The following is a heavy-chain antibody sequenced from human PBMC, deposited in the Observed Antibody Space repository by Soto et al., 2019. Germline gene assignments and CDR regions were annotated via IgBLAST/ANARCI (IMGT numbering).Heavy chain of an antibody. Sequence: EEQLVQSGGGLVQPGGSLRLSCAASGFSFSSYDLFWVRQAPGKGLEYVSAVSRNGINTYYANSVKGRFTISRDNSKNXMYLXMGXLRAEDMAVYYCAITYYDFDVWGKGTTVIVSS. CDR3: AITYYDFDV. CDR2: VSRNGINT. V-gene: IGHV3-64*01. CDR1: GFSFSSYD. J-gene: IGHJ6*04. D-gene: IGHD3-3*01.